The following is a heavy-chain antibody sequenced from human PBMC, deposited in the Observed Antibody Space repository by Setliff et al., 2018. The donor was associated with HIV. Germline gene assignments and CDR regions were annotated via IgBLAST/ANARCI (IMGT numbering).Heavy chain of an antibody. CDR1: GGSIRSGSYY. Sequence: PSETLSLTCNVSGGSIRSGSYYWGGFRQHPGKGLEGMGTIYYSGRTYHNLSLKSRLSISVDTSKNYFSLSVTSVTAADTAVYYCARGGGYSSFLLPDSWGQGALVTVSS. D-gene: IGHD5-18*01. V-gene: IGHV4-39*02. CDR3: ARGGGYSSFLLPDS. CDR2: IYYSGRT. J-gene: IGHJ5*01.